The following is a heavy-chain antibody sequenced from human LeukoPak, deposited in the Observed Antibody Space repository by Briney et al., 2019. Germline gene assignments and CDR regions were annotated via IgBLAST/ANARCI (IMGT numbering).Heavy chain of an antibody. Sequence: GGSLRLSCAASGFTFSSYGMSWVRQAPGKGLEWVSSISGSGGSTYYADSVKGRFTISRDNSKNTLYLQMNSLRAEDTAVYYCAKAVWTIINGHDYWGQGTLVTVSS. CDR1: GFTFSSYG. D-gene: IGHD2-21*01. J-gene: IGHJ4*02. CDR2: ISGSGGST. V-gene: IGHV3-23*01. CDR3: AKAVWTIINGHDY.